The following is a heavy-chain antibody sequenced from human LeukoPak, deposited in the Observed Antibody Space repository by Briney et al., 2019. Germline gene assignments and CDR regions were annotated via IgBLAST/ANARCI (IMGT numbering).Heavy chain of an antibody. Sequence: GGSLRLSCAASGFIFKDYWMIWVRQAPGKGLEWVANIKQDGSEKYYVDSVKGRFTISRDNAKNSLYLQMNTLRAEDTAVYYCATDYSYGYFDWGQGTLVTVSS. D-gene: IGHD5-18*01. CDR1: GFIFKDYW. J-gene: IGHJ4*02. CDR3: ATDYSYGYFD. V-gene: IGHV3-7*01. CDR2: IKQDGSEK.